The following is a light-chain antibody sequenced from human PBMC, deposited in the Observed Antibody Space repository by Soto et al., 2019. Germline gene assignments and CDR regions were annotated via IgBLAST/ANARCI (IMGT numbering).Light chain of an antibody. J-gene: IGLJ3*02. Sequence: QSVLTQSPSASASLGASVKLTCTLSSGHSRFAIAWHQQQPDKGPRFLMKVNSDGSLSKGDGIPDRFSGSTSGAERYLTISSLRSEDEADYYCQTWGTGIGVFGGGTKLTVL. CDR2: VNSDGSL. CDR1: SGHSRFA. CDR3: QTWGTGIGV. V-gene: IGLV4-69*02.